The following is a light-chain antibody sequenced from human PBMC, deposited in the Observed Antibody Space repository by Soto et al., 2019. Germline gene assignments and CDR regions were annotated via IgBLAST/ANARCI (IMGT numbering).Light chain of an antibody. CDR1: QNFGSSY. J-gene: IGKJ1*01. CDR2: GAS. V-gene: IGKV3-20*01. Sequence: EGGLRQSPDTVSLSGGGRSTLSCISSQNFGSSYLAWYQQKRGQAPRFLIYGASSRATGIPDRFSGSGSGTDFTLTISRLEPEDFAVYYCQQYGRSTKTFGQGTKVDIK. CDR3: QQYGRSTKT.